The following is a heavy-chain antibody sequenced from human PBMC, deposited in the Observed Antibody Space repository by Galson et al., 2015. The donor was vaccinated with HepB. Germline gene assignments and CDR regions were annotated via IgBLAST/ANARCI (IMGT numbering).Heavy chain of an antibody. CDR1: GFSLNTRGMC. CDR2: IDWDDDR. CDR3: ARMLCGSGSTQNFDY. V-gene: IGHV2-70*17. Sequence: PALVKPTQTLTLTCTFSGFSLNTRGMCVTWIRQPPGKVLEWLARIDWDDDRFYSTSLKTRLTISKDTSKTQVVLTMTNVDPVDTATYYCARMLCGSGSTQNFDYWGQGTLVTVSS. J-gene: IGHJ4*02. D-gene: IGHD3-22*01.